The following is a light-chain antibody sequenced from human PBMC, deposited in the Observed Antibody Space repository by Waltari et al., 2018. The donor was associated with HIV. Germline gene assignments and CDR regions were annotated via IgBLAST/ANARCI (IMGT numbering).Light chain of an antibody. CDR2: EDN. Sequence: NFMLTQPHSVSESPGKTVTISCTRSSGSLASNHVQWYQQRPGSAPTTVIYEDNQRPSGVPDRFSGSIDSSSNSASLTISGLKTEDEADYYCQSYDSSNPWVFGGGTKLTVL. J-gene: IGLJ3*02. CDR3: QSYDSSNPWV. V-gene: IGLV6-57*03. CDR1: SGSLASNH.